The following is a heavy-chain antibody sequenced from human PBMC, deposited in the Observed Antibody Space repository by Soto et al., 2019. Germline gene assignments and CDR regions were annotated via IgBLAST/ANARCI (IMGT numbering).Heavy chain of an antibody. J-gene: IGHJ4*02. CDR2: IFSNDEK. Sequence: QVTLKESGPVLVKPTETLTLTCTVSGFSLSNARMGVSWIRQPPGKALEWLAHIFSNDEKSYSTSLKSRLTISKDTSKSQVVLTMTNMDPVDTATYYCARIRFGDLPGFEVAIDYWGQGTLVTVSS. D-gene: IGHD4-17*01. CDR3: ARIRFGDLPGFEVAIDY. V-gene: IGHV2-26*01. CDR1: GFSLSNARMG.